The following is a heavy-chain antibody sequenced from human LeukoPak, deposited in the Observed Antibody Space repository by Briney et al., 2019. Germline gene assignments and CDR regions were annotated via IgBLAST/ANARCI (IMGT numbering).Heavy chain of an antibody. V-gene: IGHV1-24*01. D-gene: IGHD3-10*01. CDR1: GYTLTELS. CDR2: FDPEDGET. CDR3: ATELLWFGESLNWFDP. J-gene: IGHJ5*02. Sequence: ASVKVSCKVSGYTLTELSMHWVRQAPGKGLEWMGGFDPEDGETIYAQKFQGRVTMTEDTSTDTAYMELSSLRSEDTAVYYCATELLWFGESLNWFDPWGQGTLVTVSS.